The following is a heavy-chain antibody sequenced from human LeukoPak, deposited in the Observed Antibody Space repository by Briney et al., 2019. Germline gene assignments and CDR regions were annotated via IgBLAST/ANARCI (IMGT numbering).Heavy chain of an antibody. CDR2: INPNSGGT. V-gene: IGHV1-2*02. CDR3: TRDRSRYSGYDLGY. D-gene: IGHD5-12*01. CDR1: GYTFTGYY. Sequence: ASVKVSCKASGYTFTGYYMHWVRQAPGQGLEWMGWINPNSGGTNYAQKFQGRVTMTRDTSISTAYMELSRLRSDDTAVYYCTRDRSRYSGYDLGYWGQGTLVTVSS. J-gene: IGHJ4*02.